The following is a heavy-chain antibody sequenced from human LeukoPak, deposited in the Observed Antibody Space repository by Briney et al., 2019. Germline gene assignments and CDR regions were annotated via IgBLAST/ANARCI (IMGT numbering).Heavy chain of an antibody. CDR1: GGSFSGYY. CDR2: INHSGST. J-gene: IGHJ4*02. Sequence: SETLSLTCAVYGGSFSGYYWSWIRQPPGKGLEWIREINHSGSTNYNPSLKSRVTISVDTSKNQFSLKLSSVTAADTAVYYCARFDILTGFDYWGQGTLVTVSS. CDR3: ARFDILTGFDY. D-gene: IGHD3-9*01. V-gene: IGHV4-34*01.